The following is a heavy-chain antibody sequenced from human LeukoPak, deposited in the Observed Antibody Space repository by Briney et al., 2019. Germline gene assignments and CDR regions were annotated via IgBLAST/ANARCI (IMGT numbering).Heavy chain of an antibody. CDR1: GFTFSSYW. J-gene: IGHJ6*03. CDR3: AREGRVYHYYYYMDV. CDR2: IKQDGSEK. V-gene: IGHV3-7*01. Sequence: GGSLRLSCAASGFTFSSYWMSWVRQAPGKGLEWVANIKQDGSEKYYVDSVKGRFTISRDNAKNSLYLQMNSLRAEDTAVYYCAREGRVYHYYYYMDVWGKGTTVTISS.